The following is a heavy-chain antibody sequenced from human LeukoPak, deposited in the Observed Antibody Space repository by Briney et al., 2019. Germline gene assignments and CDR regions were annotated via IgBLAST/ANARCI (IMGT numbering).Heavy chain of an antibody. CDR1: GYTFTSYD. CDR2: MNPNSGTT. D-gene: IGHD2-2*02. V-gene: IGHV1-8*03. CDR3: ARGGYCSSTSCYMRSPFDP. Sequence: GASVKVSCKASGYTFTSYDINWVRQAPGQGVEGMGWMNPNSGTTAYPHKFQGRVTITPDTSITTAYMELSSLRSEDTAVYYCARGGYCSSTSCYMRSPFDPWGQGTLVTVSS. J-gene: IGHJ5*02.